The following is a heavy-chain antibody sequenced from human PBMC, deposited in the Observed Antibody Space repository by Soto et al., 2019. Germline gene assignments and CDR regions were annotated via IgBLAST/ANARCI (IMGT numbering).Heavy chain of an antibody. CDR3: ARGDHFDSSGPFDP. CDR2: IYYSGYT. J-gene: IGHJ5*02. V-gene: IGHV4-59*01. CDR1: GGSMSSYY. Sequence: KPSETLSLTCSVSGGSMSSYYWYWLRQPPGKGLECIGYIYYSGYTNYSPSLKSRVTMSVDTSKNHFSLKLSSVTAADTAVYYCARGDHFDSSGPFDPWGQGTLVTVSS. D-gene: IGHD3-22*01.